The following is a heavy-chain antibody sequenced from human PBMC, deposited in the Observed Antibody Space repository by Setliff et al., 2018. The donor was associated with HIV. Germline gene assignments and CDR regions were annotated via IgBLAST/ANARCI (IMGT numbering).Heavy chain of an antibody. V-gene: IGHV4-39*01. CDR2: IYYSGGT. CDR1: GDSISSSTFY. CDR3: ARQVTVVGYFETAAGSFNY. D-gene: IGHD2-21*01. J-gene: IGHJ4*02. Sequence: SETLSLTCTVSGDSISSSTFYWGWIRQPPGKGLEWIGSIYYSGGTYYNPSLKSRVTISTDTSKNQFSLKVRSVTAADTAVYYCARQVTVVGYFETAAGSFNYWGPGTLVTVSS.